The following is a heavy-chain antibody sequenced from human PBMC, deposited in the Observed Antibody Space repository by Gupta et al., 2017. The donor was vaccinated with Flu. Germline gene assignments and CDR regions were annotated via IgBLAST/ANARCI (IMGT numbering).Heavy chain of an antibody. Sequence: QVQLVESGGGVVQPGRSLRLSCAATGSPSSTCGMHGIRQAPGKGLGWVAVISYDGSNKYYADSEKGRFTISRDNSKNTLYLQMNSLRAEDTAVYYCAKDKYSSSPLIDYWGQGTLVTGSS. D-gene: IGHD6-6*01. CDR3: AKDKYSSSPLIDY. V-gene: IGHV3-30*18. J-gene: IGHJ4*02. CDR1: GSPSSTCG. CDR2: ISYDGSNK.